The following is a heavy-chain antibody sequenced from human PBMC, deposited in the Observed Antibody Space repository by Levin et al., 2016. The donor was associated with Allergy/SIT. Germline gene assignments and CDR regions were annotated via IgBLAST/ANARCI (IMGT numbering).Heavy chain of an antibody. CDR2: IIPMFGAA. V-gene: IGHV1-69*13. J-gene: IGHJ4*02. CDR3: ARDPTYALTGYFDY. Sequence: SVKVSCKASGGTFSTYAITWVRQAPGQGLEWMGGIIPMFGAANYAQKFQGRVTITADGSTSTAYMELASLSSEDTAVYFCARDPTYALTGYFDYWGQGTRVTVSS. CDR1: GGTFSTYA. D-gene: IGHD3-9*01.